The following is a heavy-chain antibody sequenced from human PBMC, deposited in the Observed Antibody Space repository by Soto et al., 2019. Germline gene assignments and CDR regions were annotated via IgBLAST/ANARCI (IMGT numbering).Heavy chain of an antibody. D-gene: IGHD6-19*01. CDR3: AIAVAGKGYNWFDP. J-gene: IGHJ5*02. Sequence: ASVKVSCKASGYTFTGYYMHWVRQAPGQGLEWMGWINPNSGGTNYAQKFQGWVTMTRDTSISTAYMELSRLRSDDTAVYYCAIAVAGKGYNWFDPWGRGTLVTVSS. V-gene: IGHV1-2*04. CDR2: INPNSGGT. CDR1: GYTFTGYY.